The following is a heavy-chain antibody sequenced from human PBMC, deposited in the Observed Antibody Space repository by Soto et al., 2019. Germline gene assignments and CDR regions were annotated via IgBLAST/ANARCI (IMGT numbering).Heavy chain of an antibody. V-gene: IGHV1-69*11. J-gene: IGHJ1*01. D-gene: IGHD6-19*01. CDR1: GDIFSRSA. Sequence: QDQLVQSGAEVKKPGSSVKVSCKATGDIFSRSAISWVRQALGQGLEWMGATVPALGRADYARTFQDRLTLIADESDRTASMELSRLTLGNTAGYCCARDSCWYGDTGGQGSLIPVS. CDR2: TVPALGRA. CDR3: ARDSCWYGDT.